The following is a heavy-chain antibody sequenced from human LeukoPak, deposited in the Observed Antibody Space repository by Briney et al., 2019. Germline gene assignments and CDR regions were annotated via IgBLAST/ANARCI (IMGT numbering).Heavy chain of an antibody. Sequence: KASETLSLTCAVYGVSFSGYYWSWIRQPPGKGLEWIGEINHSGSTNYNPSLKSRVTISVETSKNQFSLKLSSVTAADTAVYYCARHEGPYCSSTSCLQGFDPWGQGTLVTVSS. CDR2: INHSGST. J-gene: IGHJ5*02. CDR3: ARHEGPYCSSTSCLQGFDP. CDR1: GVSFSGYY. V-gene: IGHV4-34*01. D-gene: IGHD2-2*01.